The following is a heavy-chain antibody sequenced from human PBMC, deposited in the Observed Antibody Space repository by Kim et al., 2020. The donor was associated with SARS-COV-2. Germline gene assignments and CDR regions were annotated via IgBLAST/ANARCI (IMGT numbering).Heavy chain of an antibody. CDR2: IYYSGST. D-gene: IGHD6-13*01. V-gene: IGHV4-39*07. CDR1: GGSISSSSYY. J-gene: IGHJ3*02. CDR3: ARDEDRIAAHGDAFDI. Sequence: SETLSLTCTVSGGSISSSSYYWGWIRQPPGKGLEWIGSIYYSGSTYYNPSLKSRVNISVDTSKNQFSLKLRSVTAADTAVYYCARDEDRIAAHGDAFDIWGQGTMVTVSS.